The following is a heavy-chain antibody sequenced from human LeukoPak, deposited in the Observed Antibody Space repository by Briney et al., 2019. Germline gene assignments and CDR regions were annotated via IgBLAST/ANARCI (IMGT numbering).Heavy chain of an antibody. J-gene: IGHJ6*02. CDR3: ARALDSGGYWGAYYFHGMDV. CDR1: GFTFSTYE. CDR2: IRSSGSAI. V-gene: IGHV3-48*03. D-gene: IGHD2-21*01. Sequence: GRSLRLSCVASGFTFSTYEMNWVRQAPGKGLECVSYIRSSGSAIYYADSVKGRFTISTDNAKNSLYLQMNSLRAEDTAVYYCARALDSGGYWGAYYFHGMDVWGPGTTVTVSS.